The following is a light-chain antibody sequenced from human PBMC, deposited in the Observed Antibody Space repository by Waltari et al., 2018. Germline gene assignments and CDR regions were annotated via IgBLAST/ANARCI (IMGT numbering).Light chain of an antibody. CDR1: QSVIIY. CDR2: HSS. CDR3: QNYERLPAT. V-gene: IGKV3-20*01. J-gene: IGKJ1*01. Sequence: EIVSTQSPGTLSLSPGERATLSCRASQSVIIYLARYQQKPGQPPRLLMYHSSTSAAGSPDRFSGRGSGTDFSLTISRLEPEDFSVYYCQNYERLPATFGQGTKVEIK.